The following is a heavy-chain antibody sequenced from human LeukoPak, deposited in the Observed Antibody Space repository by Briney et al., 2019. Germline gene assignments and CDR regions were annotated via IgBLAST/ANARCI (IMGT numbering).Heavy chain of an antibody. D-gene: IGHD3-10*01. Sequence: ASVKVSCKASGYTFTGYYIHWVRQAPGQGLEWMGWISAYNGNTNYAQKLQGRVTMTTDTSTSTAYMELRSLRSDDTAVYYCARAHVLLWFGESDDAFDIWGQGTMVTVSS. CDR2: ISAYNGNT. J-gene: IGHJ3*02. CDR1: GYTFTGYY. CDR3: ARAHVLLWFGESDDAFDI. V-gene: IGHV1-18*04.